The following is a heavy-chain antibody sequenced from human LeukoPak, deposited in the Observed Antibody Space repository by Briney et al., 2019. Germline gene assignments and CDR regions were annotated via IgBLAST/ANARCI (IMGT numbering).Heavy chain of an antibody. D-gene: IGHD3-3*01. Sequence: SGGSLRLSCGASGFIFNNPWMTWVRQAPGKGLEWVGRIKSNPDGGTADYAAPVKGRFTISRDDSRNTLYLQLSSLKTEDTAVYYCTTLSYDVHFWGQGTLVTVSS. CDR2: IKSNPDGGTA. CDR1: GFIFNNPW. V-gene: IGHV3-15*05. J-gene: IGHJ4*02. CDR3: TTLSYDVHF.